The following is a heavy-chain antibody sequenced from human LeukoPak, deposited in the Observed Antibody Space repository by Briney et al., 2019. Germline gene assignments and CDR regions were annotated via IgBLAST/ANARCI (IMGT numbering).Heavy chain of an antibody. Sequence: GGSLRLSCAASGFXFSTYWMSWVRQAPGKGLEWVASIKQDGSEKYYVDSVKGRFTISRDNAKNSLYLQMNSLRAEDTAVYYCARLIRPYFDYWGQGTLVTVSS. V-gene: IGHV3-7*05. CDR2: IKQDGSEK. J-gene: IGHJ4*02. CDR1: GFXFSTYW. CDR3: ARLIRPYFDY.